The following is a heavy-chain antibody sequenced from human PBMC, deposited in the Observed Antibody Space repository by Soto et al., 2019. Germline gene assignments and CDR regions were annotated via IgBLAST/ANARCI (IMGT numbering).Heavy chain of an antibody. CDR1: GFTFSSYA. CDR2: ISGSGGST. D-gene: IGHD2-21*02. Sequence: LRLSCAASGFTFSSYAMSWVRQAPGKGLEWVSGISGSGGSTYYADSVKGRFSISRDNSKNTLNLQMNSLRAEDTAVYYCAKTYCGGDCYSGPHDAFDIWGQGTMVTVSS. CDR3: AKTYCGGDCYSGPHDAFDI. V-gene: IGHV3-23*01. J-gene: IGHJ3*02.